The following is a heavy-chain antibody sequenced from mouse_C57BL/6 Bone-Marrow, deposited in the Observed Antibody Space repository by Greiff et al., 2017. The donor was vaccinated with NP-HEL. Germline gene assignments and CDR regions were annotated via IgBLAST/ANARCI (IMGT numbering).Heavy chain of an antibody. Sequence: QVQLQQPGAELVKPGASVKLSCKASGYTFTSYWMHWVKQRPGQGLEWIGMIHPNSGSTNYNEKFKSKATLTVDKSSSTAYMQLSSLTSEDSAVYYCAQYGSSYGEDYWGQGTTLTVSS. CDR1: GYTFTSYW. D-gene: IGHD1-1*01. J-gene: IGHJ2*01. CDR3: AQYGSSYGEDY. CDR2: IHPNSGST. V-gene: IGHV1-64*01.